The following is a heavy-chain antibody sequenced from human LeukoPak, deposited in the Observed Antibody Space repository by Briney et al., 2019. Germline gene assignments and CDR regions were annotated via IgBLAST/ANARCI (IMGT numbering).Heavy chain of an antibody. Sequence: GGSLRLSCAVSGFRFSSQWMTWVRQAPGTGLEWVATINSDGSAKYHVDSVKGRFTISRDNAKNLVYLQMSILRAEDTAVYYCADLGSSDCGQGTLVTVSS. D-gene: IGHD2-15*01. CDR2: INSDGSAK. CDR1: GFRFSSQW. CDR3: ADLGSSD. J-gene: IGHJ4*02. V-gene: IGHV3-7*01.